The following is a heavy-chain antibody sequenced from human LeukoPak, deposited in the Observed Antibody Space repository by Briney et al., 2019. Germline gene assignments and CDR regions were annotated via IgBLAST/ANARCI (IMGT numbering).Heavy chain of an antibody. Sequence: SETLSLTCAVYGGSFSGYSWSWIRQPPGKGLEWIGEINHSGSTNYNPSLKSRVTISVDTSKNQFSLKLSSVTAADTAVYYCARGAVADYWGQGTLVTVSS. D-gene: IGHD4-23*01. V-gene: IGHV4-34*01. CDR3: ARGAVADY. CDR1: GGSFSGYS. J-gene: IGHJ4*02. CDR2: INHSGST.